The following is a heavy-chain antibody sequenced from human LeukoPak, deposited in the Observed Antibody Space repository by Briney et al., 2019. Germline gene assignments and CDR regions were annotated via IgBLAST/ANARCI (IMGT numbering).Heavy chain of an antibody. D-gene: IGHD4-23*01. Sequence: ASVKVSCKASGYTFTSYGISWVRQAPGQGLEWMGWISAYNGNTNYAQKLQGRVTMTTDTSTSTAYMELRSLRSDDTAVYYCARVDEYGGNAGWFDPWGQGTLVTVSS. CDR1: GYTFTSYG. V-gene: IGHV1-18*01. CDR3: ARVDEYGGNAGWFDP. J-gene: IGHJ5*02. CDR2: ISAYNGNT.